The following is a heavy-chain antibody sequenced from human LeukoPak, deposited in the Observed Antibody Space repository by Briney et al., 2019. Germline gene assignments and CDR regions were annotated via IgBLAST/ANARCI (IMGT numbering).Heavy chain of an antibody. CDR3: ARDHGAAAGLNLNYYYYGMDV. CDR1: GGSFSDYY. CDR2: INHSGST. D-gene: IGHD6-13*01. Sequence: SETLSLTCAVYGGSFSDYYWSWIRQPPGKGLEWIGEINHSGSTNYNPSLKSRVTISVDTSKNQFSLKLSSVTAADTAVYYCARDHGAAAGLNLNYYYYGMDVWGQGTTVTASS. J-gene: IGHJ6*02. V-gene: IGHV4-34*01.